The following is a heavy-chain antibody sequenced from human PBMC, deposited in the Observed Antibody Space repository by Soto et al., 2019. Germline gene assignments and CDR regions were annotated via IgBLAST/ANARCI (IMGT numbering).Heavy chain of an antibody. CDR2: IYYSGST. CDR1: GGSISSYY. J-gene: IGHJ6*03. V-gene: IGHV4-59*08. CDR3: ARRPLGYYYMDV. Sequence: PSETLSLTCTVSGGSISSYYWSWIRQPPGKGLEWIGYIYYSGSTNYNPSLKSRVTISVDTSKNQFSLKLSSVTAADTAVYFCARRPLGYYYMDVWGKGTTVTVSS.